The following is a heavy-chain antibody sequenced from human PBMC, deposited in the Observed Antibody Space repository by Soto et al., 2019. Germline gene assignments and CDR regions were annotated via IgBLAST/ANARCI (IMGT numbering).Heavy chain of an antibody. J-gene: IGHJ4*02. D-gene: IGHD3-9*01. CDR1: GDTVRSTYW. V-gene: IGHV4-4*02. CDR3: TRRLYDLVTGSVYFDL. CDR2: IYHSGSS. Sequence: QVQLRESGPGLVKPSGTLSLTCTVSGDTVRSTYWWSWVRQPPGKGLEWIGEIYHSGSSSYNPTLKSRVTMCVDKPNNHFPLTLTSVTVADTAVYYCTRRLYDLVTGSVYFDLWGQGTQVTVSS.